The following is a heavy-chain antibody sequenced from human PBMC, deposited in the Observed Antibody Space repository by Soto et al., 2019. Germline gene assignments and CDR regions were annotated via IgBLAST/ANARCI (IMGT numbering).Heavy chain of an antibody. CDR1: GGTFSSYL. Sequence: QVQLVQSGAEVKKPGSSVKFSCKAFGGTFSSYLFSWVRQAPGKGLDWRGGIIPIFGTANYAQKSQGRVTITADESTSTAYMELSSLRSEDTAVYYCARVSESSYGDFSYAFDIWGQGTMVTVSS. V-gene: IGHV1-69*01. CDR3: ARVSESSYGDFSYAFDI. D-gene: IGHD4-17*01. CDR2: IIPIFGTA. J-gene: IGHJ3*02.